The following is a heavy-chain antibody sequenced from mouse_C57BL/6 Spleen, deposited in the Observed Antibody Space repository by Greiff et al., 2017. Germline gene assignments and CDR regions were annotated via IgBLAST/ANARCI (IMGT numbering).Heavy chain of an antibody. D-gene: IGHD2-4*01. CDR1: GFSLTSYG. CDR3: ARHDYLYYYAMDY. J-gene: IGHJ4*01. CDR2: IWSDGST. Sequence: QVQLQQSGPGLVAPSQSLSITCTVSGFSLTSYGVHWVRQPPGKGLEWLVVIWSDGSTTYNSALKSRLSISKDNSKSQVFLKMNSLQTDDTAMYXCARHDYLYYYAMDYWGQGTSVTVSS. V-gene: IGHV2-6-1*01.